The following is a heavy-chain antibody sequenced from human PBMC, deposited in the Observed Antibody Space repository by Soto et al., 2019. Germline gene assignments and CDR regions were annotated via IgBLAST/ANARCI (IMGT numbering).Heavy chain of an antibody. CDR1: GFTFSSYS. J-gene: IGHJ3*02. D-gene: IGHD3-22*01. CDR3: AREFAYYYDSSGYYYGVDDAFDI. CDR2: ISSSSTI. Sequence: PGGSLRLSCAASGFTFSSYSMNWVRQAPGKGLEWVSYISSSSTIYYADSVKGRFTISRDNAKNSLYLQMNSLRDEDTAVYYCAREFAYYYDSSGYYYGVDDAFDIWGQGTMVTVSS. V-gene: IGHV3-48*02.